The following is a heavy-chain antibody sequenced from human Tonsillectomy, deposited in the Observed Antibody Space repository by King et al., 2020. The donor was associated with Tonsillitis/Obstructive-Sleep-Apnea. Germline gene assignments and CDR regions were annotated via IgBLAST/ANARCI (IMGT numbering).Heavy chain of an antibody. CDR3: ASNWGSPSNFEY. CDR1: GYTFTGYY. Sequence: VQLVESGAEVKKPGASVKVSCRASGYTFTGYYIHWGRQAPGQGLEWRGGINPKTGGTNYAQKFQGRVTLTRDTSISTAYMELSRLRSDDTAVYYCASNWGSPSNFEYWGQGTLVTVSS. V-gene: IGHV1-2*02. D-gene: IGHD7-27*01. J-gene: IGHJ4*02. CDR2: INPKTGGT.